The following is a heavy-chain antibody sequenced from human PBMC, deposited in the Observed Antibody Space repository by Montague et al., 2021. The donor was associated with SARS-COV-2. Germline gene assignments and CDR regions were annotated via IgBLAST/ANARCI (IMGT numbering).Heavy chain of an antibody. Sequence: SLRLSCAASGFTFSSYAMHWVRQAPGKGLEWVAVISYDGSNKYYADSVKGRFTISGDNSKNTLYLQMNSLRAEDTAVYYCARDGSWYYDSSGYYYRPHLGGGASYLDYWGQGTLVTVSS. CDR1: GFTFSSYA. J-gene: IGHJ4*02. CDR3: ARDGSWYYDSSGYYYRPHLGGGASYLDY. D-gene: IGHD3-22*01. CDR2: ISYDGSNK. V-gene: IGHV3-30-3*01.